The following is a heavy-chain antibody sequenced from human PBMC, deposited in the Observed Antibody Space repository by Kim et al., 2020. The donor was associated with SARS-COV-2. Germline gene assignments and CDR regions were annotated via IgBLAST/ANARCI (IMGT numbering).Heavy chain of an antibody. V-gene: IGHV3-21*01. J-gene: IGHJ4*02. Sequence: GGSLRLSCAASGFTFSSYSMNWVRQAPGKGLEWVSSISSSSSYIYYADSVKGRFTISRDNAKNSLYLQMNSLRAEDTAVYYCARVIFGSVRSVVAAAGIVYWGQGTLVTVSS. CDR3: ARVIFGSVRSVVAAAGIVY. CDR2: ISSSSSYI. D-gene: IGHD6-13*01. CDR1: GFTFSSYS.